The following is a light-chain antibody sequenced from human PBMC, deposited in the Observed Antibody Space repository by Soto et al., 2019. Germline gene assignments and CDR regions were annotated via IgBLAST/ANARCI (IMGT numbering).Light chain of an antibody. V-gene: IGKV1-5*03. CDR3: QQYDSYSWT. J-gene: IGKJ1*01. Sequence: DIQMTQSPSTLSASVGDRVTITCRASQSINSWLAWYQQKPGKAPNLLIYKASSLESGVPSRFSGSGSGTEFTLTISSLQPDDFATYYCQQYDSYSWTFGQGTKVDIK. CDR2: KAS. CDR1: QSINSW.